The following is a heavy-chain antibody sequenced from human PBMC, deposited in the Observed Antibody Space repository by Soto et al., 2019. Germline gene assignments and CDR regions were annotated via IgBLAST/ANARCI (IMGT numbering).Heavy chain of an antibody. D-gene: IGHD6-19*01. J-gene: IGHJ4*02. CDR3: ARHADRIGWTDY. CDR2: IYYSGST. V-gene: IGHV4-39*01. Sequence: QLQLQESGPGLVKPSETLSLTCTVSGGSISSISYYWGWIRQPPGKGLEWIGTIYYSGSTYYNPSLKSRVTISVDTSKNQFALKLSSVTAADTAVYYGARHADRIGWTDYWGQGALGTVSS. CDR1: GGSISSISYY.